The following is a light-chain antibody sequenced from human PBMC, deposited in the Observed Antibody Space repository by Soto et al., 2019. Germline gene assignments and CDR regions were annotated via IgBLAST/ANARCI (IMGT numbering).Light chain of an antibody. CDR1: QSVATY. J-gene: IGKJ4*01. CDR3: QQRINWPSVT. Sequence: DIVLTQSPATLSLSPGERATLSCRASQSVATYLAWYQQKPGQAPRLLIYDAINRATGIPARFSGSGSGTDFTLTISSLEPEDFAVYYCQQRINWPSVTFGGGTKVEI. CDR2: DAI. V-gene: IGKV3-11*01.